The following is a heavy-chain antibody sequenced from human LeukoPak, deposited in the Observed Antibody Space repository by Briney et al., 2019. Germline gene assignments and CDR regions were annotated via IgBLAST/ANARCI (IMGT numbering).Heavy chain of an antibody. Sequence: WETLSLTCTVSGGSIRSSSYYWGWIRQSPGKGLEWIGSIYSTGKSYYNPSLKSRLTISVDTSKNQFSQRLTSVTAADTAVYYCVRVDGYFDSWGQGTPVTVSS. CDR1: GGSIRSSSYY. CDR2: IYSTGKS. D-gene: IGHD5-24*01. V-gene: IGHV4-39*01. J-gene: IGHJ4*02. CDR3: VRVDGYFDS.